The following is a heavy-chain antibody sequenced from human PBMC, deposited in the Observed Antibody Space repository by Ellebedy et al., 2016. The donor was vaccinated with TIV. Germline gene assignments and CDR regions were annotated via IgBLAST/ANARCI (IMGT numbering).Heavy chain of an antibody. V-gene: IGHV3-21*01. J-gene: IGHJ4*02. CDR1: GFTFSSYS. CDR2: ISSSSSYI. Sequence: GESLKISCAASGFTFSSYSMNWVRQAPGKGLEWVSSISSSSSYIYYADSVKGRFTISRDNAKNSLHLQMNSLRAEDTAVYYCARDGVLYSGSYLDYWGQGTLVTVSS. D-gene: IGHD1-26*01. CDR3: ARDGVLYSGSYLDY.